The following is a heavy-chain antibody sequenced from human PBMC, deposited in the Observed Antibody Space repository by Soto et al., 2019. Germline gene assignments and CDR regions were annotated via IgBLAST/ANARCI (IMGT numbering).Heavy chain of an antibody. CDR3: ARVSIGALVYYFDY. CDR2: IYYSGST. J-gene: IGHJ4*02. CDR1: GGSISSGGYY. V-gene: IGHV4-31*03. Sequence: SETLSLTCTVSGGSISSGGYYWSWIRQHPGKGLEWIGYIYYSGSTYYNPSLKSRVTISVDTSKNQFSLKLSSVTAADTAVYYCARVSIGALVYYFDYWGQGTLVTVSS. D-gene: IGHD1-26*01.